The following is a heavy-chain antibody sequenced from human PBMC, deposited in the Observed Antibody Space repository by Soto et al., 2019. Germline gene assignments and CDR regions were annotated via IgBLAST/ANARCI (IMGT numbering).Heavy chain of an antibody. V-gene: IGHV4-59*01. CDR3: ARSPVLRYFDWLLGAFDI. J-gene: IGHJ3*02. CDR2: IYYSGST. Sequence: SETLSLTCTVSGGSISSYYWSWIRQPPGKGLEWIGYIYYSGSTNYNPSLKSRVTISVDTSKNQFSLKLSSVTAADTAVYYCARSPVLRYFDWLLGAFDIWGQGTMVTV. D-gene: IGHD3-9*01. CDR1: GGSISSYY.